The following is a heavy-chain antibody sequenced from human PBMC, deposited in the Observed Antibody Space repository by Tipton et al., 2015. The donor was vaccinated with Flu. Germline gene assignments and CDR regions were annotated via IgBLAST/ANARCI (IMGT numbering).Heavy chain of an antibody. Sequence: SLRLSCVASGFAFSGDWMSWVRQAPGKGPEWVANINPDGGQKYYVDSVRGRFTISRDNTKNSLSPQMDSLRVEDTAMYHCARAGWGGYNSRAAWGQGTLVTVSS. CDR2: INPDGGQK. CDR1: GFAFSGDW. D-gene: IGHD5-24*01. V-gene: IGHV3-7*03. CDR3: ARAGWGGYNSRAA. J-gene: IGHJ5*02.